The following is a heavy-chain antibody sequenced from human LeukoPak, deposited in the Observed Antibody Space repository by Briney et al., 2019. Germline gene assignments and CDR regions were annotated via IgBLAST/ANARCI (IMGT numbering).Heavy chain of an antibody. CDR1: GFTFSSYS. CDR3: ARAGGGTSCYEDY. V-gene: IGHV3-21*01. J-gene: IGHJ4*02. D-gene: IGHD2-2*01. CDR2: ISSSSSYI. Sequence: GSLRLSCAASGFTFSSYSMNWVRQAPGKGLEWVSSISSSSSYIYYADSVKGRFTISRDNAKNSLYLQMNSLRAEDTAVYYCARAGGGTSCYEDYWGQGTLVTVSS.